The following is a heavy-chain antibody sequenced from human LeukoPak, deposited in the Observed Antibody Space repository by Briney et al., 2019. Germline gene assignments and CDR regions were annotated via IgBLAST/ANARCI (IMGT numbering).Heavy chain of an antibody. CDR2: IKQDGSEK. J-gene: IGHJ4*02. CDR1: GFTSSSYW. Sequence: GGSLRLSCAASGFTSSSYWMSWVRQAPGKGLEWVANIKQDGSEKYYVDSVKGRFTISRDNAKNSLYLQMNSLRAEDTAVYYCARDGPFSYQRYDYVWGSYRPYYFDYWGQGTLVTVSS. V-gene: IGHV3-7*03. D-gene: IGHD3-16*02. CDR3: ARDGPFSYQRYDYVWGSYRPYYFDY.